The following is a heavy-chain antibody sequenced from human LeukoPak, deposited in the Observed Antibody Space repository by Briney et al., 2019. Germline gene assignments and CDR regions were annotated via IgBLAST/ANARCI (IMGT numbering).Heavy chain of an antibody. J-gene: IGHJ5*02. CDR3: ARNKGRYGSGRVHFDP. CDR1: GVDFRGFY. D-gene: IGHD3-10*01. CDR2: LNHSGST. Sequence: TLSLTCAVHGVDFRGFYWRWTRSPPGQGLEWIGDLNHSGSTNYTPSLKSRVTISVDTSKNQFSLKLSSVTAADTAVYYCARNKGRYGSGRVHFDPWGQGTLVSVSS. V-gene: IGHV4-34*01.